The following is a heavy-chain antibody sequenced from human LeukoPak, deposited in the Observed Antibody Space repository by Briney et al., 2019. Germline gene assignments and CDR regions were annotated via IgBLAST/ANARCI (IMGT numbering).Heavy chain of an antibody. J-gene: IGHJ4*02. Sequence: KPSQTLSLTCTVSGGPISSYYWSWIRQPPGKGLEWIGYIFSSGSTNYNPSLKSRVTMSLDTSKNQFSLKLSSVTAADTAMYFCARGPVSYFFDYWGQGTLATVSS. CDR2: IFSSGST. D-gene: IGHD3-16*02. CDR3: ARGPVSYFFDY. CDR1: GGPISSYY. V-gene: IGHV4-59*01.